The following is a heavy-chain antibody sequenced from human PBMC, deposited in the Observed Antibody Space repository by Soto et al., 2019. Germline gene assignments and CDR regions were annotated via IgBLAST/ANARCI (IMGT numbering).Heavy chain of an antibody. D-gene: IGHD3-9*01. V-gene: IGHV3-23*01. CDR3: AKARYFDRAPLDY. Sequence: EVQLLESGGGLVQPGGSLRLSCAASGFTFSTYAMSWVRQAPGKGLEWVSAISGSGGSTYYADSVKGRFTISRDNSKNTLYLQMNSLRAEDTAVYYCAKARYFDRAPLDYWGQGTLVTVSS. CDR2: ISGSGGST. CDR1: GFTFSTYA. J-gene: IGHJ4*02.